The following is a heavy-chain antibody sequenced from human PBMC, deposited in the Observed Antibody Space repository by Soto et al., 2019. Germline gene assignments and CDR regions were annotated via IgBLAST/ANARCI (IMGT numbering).Heavy chain of an antibody. Sequence: GGSLRLSCTASGFTFGDYAMSWFRQAPGKGLEWVGFIRSKAYGGTTEYAASVKGRFTISRDDSKSIAYLQMNSLKTEDTAVYYCTRDQRGLTGELPPSLGYYYYGMDVWGQGTTVTVSS. D-gene: IGHD1-26*01. CDR2: IRSKAYGGTT. CDR3: TRDQRGLTGELPPSLGYYYYGMDV. V-gene: IGHV3-49*03. CDR1: GFTFGDYA. J-gene: IGHJ6*02.